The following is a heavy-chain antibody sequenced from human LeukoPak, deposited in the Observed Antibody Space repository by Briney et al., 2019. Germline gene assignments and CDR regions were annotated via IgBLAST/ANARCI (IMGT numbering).Heavy chain of an antibody. V-gene: IGHV4-59*01. J-gene: IGHJ4*02. CDR3: ASTDYYDSSGNQFDY. CDR1: SGSISSYY. Sequence: SETLSLTCTVSSGSISSYYWSWIRQPPGKGLEWIGYIYYSGSTNYNPSLKSRVTISVDTSKNQFSLKLSSVTAADTAVYYCASTDYYDSSGNQFDYWGQGTLVTVSS. D-gene: IGHD3-22*01. CDR2: IYYSGST.